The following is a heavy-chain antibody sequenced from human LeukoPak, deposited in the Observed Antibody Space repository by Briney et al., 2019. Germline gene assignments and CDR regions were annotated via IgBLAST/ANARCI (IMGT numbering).Heavy chain of an antibody. CDR3: ARASLQRGFTMARTSTYFDY. V-gene: IGHV1-69*05. CDR2: IIPIFGTA. Sequence: SVKVSCKASGGTFSSYAISWVRQAPGQGLEWMGRIIPIFGTANYAQKFQGRVTITTDESTSTAYMELSSLRSEDTAVYYCARASLQRGFTMARTSTYFDYWGQGTLVTVSS. J-gene: IGHJ4*02. CDR1: GGTFSSYA. D-gene: IGHD3-10*01.